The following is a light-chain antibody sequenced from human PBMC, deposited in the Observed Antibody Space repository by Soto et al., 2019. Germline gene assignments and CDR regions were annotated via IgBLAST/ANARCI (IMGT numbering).Light chain of an antibody. V-gene: IGLV2-14*03. CDR3: TSYTNSFTYV. J-gene: IGLJ1*01. Sequence: QSALTQPASVSGSPGQSITISCTGTSSDVGGYNFVSWYQHHPGKAPKLIIYDVSNRPSGVSNRFSGSKSGNTASLTISGLQAEDDADYYCTSYTNSFTYVFGTGTKVTVL. CDR1: SSDVGGYNF. CDR2: DVS.